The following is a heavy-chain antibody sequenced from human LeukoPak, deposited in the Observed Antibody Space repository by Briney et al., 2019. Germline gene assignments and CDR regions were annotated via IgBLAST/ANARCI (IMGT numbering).Heavy chain of an antibody. V-gene: IGHV4-39*07. CDR1: GGSISSSNYY. CDR2: INHSGST. CDR3: ARSVLRITMVRGSKNYNWFDP. D-gene: IGHD3-10*01. J-gene: IGHJ5*02. Sequence: SETLSLTCTVSGGSISSSNYYWSWIRQPPGKGLEWIGEINHSGSTNYNPSLKSRVTISVDTSKNQFSLKLSSVTAADTAVYYCARSVLRITMVRGSKNYNWFDPWGQGTLVTVSS.